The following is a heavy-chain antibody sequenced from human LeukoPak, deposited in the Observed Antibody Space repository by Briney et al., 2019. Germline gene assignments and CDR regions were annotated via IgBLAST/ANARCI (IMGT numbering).Heavy chain of an antibody. V-gene: IGHV3-7*01. CDR2: IKQDGSER. J-gene: IGHJ4*02. CDR3: ARDWGAYYHFFDY. Sequence: GGSLRLSCEASGFSISVYWMSWVRQAPGKGLEWVGNIKQDGSERNYVDSVKGRFTISRDNAKKSLYLQMDSLRAEDAAVYYCARDWGAYYHFFDYWGQGTLVTVSS. CDR1: GFSISVYW. D-gene: IGHD3-22*01.